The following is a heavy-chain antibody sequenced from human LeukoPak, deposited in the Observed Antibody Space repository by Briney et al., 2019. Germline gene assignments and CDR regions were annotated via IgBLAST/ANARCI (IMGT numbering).Heavy chain of an antibody. CDR3: TTDPVGGSGFDY. J-gene: IGHJ4*02. CDR1: GFIFNDAW. D-gene: IGHD3-10*01. Sequence: GGSPRLSCAASGFIFNDAWMTWVRQAPGKGLEWVGRIKSKTHGGTVEYTAPVKGRFTISRDDSKNTLYLQMNSLKTEDTAVYYCTTDPVGGSGFDYWGQGTLVTVSS. V-gene: IGHV3-15*01. CDR2: IKSKTHGGTV.